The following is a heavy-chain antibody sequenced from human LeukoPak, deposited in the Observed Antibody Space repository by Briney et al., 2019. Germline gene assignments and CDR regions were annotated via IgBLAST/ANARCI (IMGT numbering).Heavy chain of an antibody. CDR2: ISGSGRST. J-gene: IGHJ4*02. D-gene: IGHD2-21*01. Sequence: GGSLRLSCAASGFTFSSYAMSWVRQAPGKGLEWVSAISGSGRSTYYADSVKGRFTISRDNSKNTLYLQMNSLRAEDTAVYYCAKDHRYCGGDCYSAVDYWGQGTLVTVSS. CDR1: GFTFSSYA. V-gene: IGHV3-23*01. CDR3: AKDHRYCGGDCYSAVDY.